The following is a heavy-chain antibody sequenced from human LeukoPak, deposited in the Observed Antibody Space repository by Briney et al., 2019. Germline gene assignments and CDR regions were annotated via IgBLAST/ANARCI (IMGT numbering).Heavy chain of an antibody. Sequence: GGSLRLSCAASGFTFSSYGMNWVRQAPGKGLEWVSAISGSGDNTYYADSVKGRFTISRDNSKSTLYLQMNSLRAEDTAVYYCGRYYVMDVWGQGTSVTVSS. J-gene: IGHJ6*02. CDR3: GRYYVMDV. CDR2: ISGSGDNT. CDR1: GFTFSSYG. V-gene: IGHV3-23*01.